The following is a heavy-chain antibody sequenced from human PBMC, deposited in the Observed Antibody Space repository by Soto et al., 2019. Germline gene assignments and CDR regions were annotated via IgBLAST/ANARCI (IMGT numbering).Heavy chain of an antibody. D-gene: IGHD3-10*01. J-gene: IGHJ4*02. CDR3: ARTLADSGRSY. V-gene: IGHV1-46*01. CDR2: GNSGSGDT. Sequence: QVQLVQSGAEVKEPGASVKVSCKASGYTFTSFYIHWVRQAHGQGLEWMGKGNSGSGDTNYAQNFQGRVTMTRDTSTSTAYMELSSLRSEDTAVYYCARTLADSGRSYWGQGTLVTVSS. CDR1: GYTFTSFY.